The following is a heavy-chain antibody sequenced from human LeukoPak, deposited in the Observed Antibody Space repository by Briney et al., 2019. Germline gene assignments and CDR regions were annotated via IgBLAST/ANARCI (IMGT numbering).Heavy chain of an antibody. CDR3: GRDALVGYFSYYYMDV. Sequence: KPSETLSLTCTVSGGSISSHYWTWIRQSPVKGLEWIGDISNSGSTSYNPSLKSRVTISIDTSKNRFSLKLSSVTAADTAVYYCGRDALVGYFSYYYMDVWGKGTTVTVSS. CDR1: GGSISSHY. CDR2: ISNSGST. V-gene: IGHV4-59*11. D-gene: IGHD2-15*01. J-gene: IGHJ6*03.